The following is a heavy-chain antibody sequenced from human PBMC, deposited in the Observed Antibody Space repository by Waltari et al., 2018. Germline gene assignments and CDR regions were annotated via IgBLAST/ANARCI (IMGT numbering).Heavy chain of an antibody. Sequence: EELLVESGGSFVRRGGSLRLYCSGSGFTFTRCNIHWVRQAPGKGLEWVAHVDWDGSTTTHAESVKGRFIISRDNSKSSVYLHMTNLRPEDTASYYCARDGPYYYYGPDVWGQGTTVTVSS. CDR3: ARDGPYYYYGPDV. V-gene: IGHV3-20*04. CDR2: VDWDGSTT. CDR1: GFTFTRCN. J-gene: IGHJ6*02.